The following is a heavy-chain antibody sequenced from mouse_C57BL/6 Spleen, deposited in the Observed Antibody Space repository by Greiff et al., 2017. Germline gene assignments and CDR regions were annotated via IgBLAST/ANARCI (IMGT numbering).Heavy chain of an antibody. CDR2: IYPGDGDT. CDR3: AGENYGGCYPFAD. D-gene: IGHD1-1*02. CDR1: GYAFSSSW. Sequence: QVQLQQSGPELVKPGASVKISCKASGYAFSSSWMNWVKQRPGKGLEWSGRIYPGDGDTNYNGKFKGKATLTADKSSSTAYMQLSSLTSEDSAVYFCAGENYGGCYPFADWGQVTLVTVSA. V-gene: IGHV1-82*01. J-gene: IGHJ3*01.